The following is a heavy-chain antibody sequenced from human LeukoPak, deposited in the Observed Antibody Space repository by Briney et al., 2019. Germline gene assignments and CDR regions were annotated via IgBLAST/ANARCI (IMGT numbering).Heavy chain of an antibody. J-gene: IGHJ4*02. CDR3: AKISTPILAGGSMDN. CDR2: ISGAGGGT. D-gene: IGHD6-13*01. CDR1: GFTFRSYA. V-gene: IGHV3-23*01. Sequence: GGSLRLSCAASGFTFRSYAMSWVRQAPGQGLEWVSSISGAGGGTYYANYVRGRFTISRDNSKSTLYLQMNGLRAEDTAVYYCAKISTPILAGGSMDNWGQGTLVTVSS.